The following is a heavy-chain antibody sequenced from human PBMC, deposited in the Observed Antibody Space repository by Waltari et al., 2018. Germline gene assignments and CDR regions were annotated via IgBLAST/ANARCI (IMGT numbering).Heavy chain of an antibody. D-gene: IGHD2-2*01. CDR1: GFSLSTSGMG. V-gene: IGHV2-5*02. CDR3: ARSYCSGIYCYAMDFDY. CDR2: IYWDDDK. J-gene: IGHJ4*02. Sequence: QVTLKESGPALVKPTQTLTLTCTFSGFSLSTSGMGVGWIRQPSRKTLEWLAHIYWDDDKRYSTSLKSRLTISKDTSRNQVVLTMTNMDPVDTATYYCARSYCSGIYCYAMDFDYWGQGVLVTVSS.